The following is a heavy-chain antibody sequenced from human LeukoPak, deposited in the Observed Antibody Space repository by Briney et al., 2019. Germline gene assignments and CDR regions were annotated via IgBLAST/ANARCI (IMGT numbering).Heavy chain of an antibody. CDR1: GGSFSGSY. CDR3: ARGDTAMVTDFDY. V-gene: IGHV4-34*01. J-gene: IGHJ4*02. D-gene: IGHD5-18*01. Sequence: SETLSLTCAIYGGSFSGSYWSWIRQPPGKGLEWIGEINHSGSTNYNPSLKSRVTISVDTSKNQFSLKLSSVTAADTAVYYCARGDTAMVTDFDYWGQGTLVTVSS. CDR2: INHSGST.